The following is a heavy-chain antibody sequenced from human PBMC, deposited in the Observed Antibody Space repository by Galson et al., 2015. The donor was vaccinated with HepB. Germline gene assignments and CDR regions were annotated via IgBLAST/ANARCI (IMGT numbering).Heavy chain of an antibody. Sequence: SLRLSCAASGFTFSSHARHWVRQAPGKELEGVAVISYDGSHKDYTHSVRGRFTISRDNSKNTLYLQMDNLSAEDTAVYYCAKDFPLVKLLYAMDVWGQGTTVTVSS. D-gene: IGHD4-23*01. J-gene: IGHJ6*02. CDR3: AKDFPLVKLLYAMDV. CDR1: GFTFSSHA. CDR2: ISYDGSHK. V-gene: IGHV3-30*18.